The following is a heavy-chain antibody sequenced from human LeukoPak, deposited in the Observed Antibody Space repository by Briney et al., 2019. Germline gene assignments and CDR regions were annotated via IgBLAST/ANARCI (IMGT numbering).Heavy chain of an antibody. CDR3: ARDPFKRYCSSTSCLGVDY. D-gene: IGHD2-2*01. V-gene: IGHV3-48*01. CDR2: ISSSSSTI. CDR1: GFTFSRDW. Sequence: GGSLRLSCAASGFTFSRDWMSWVRQAPGKGLEWVSYISSSSSTIYYADSVKGRFTISRDNAKNSLYLQMNSLRAEDTAVYYCARDPFKRYCSSTSCLGVDYWGQGTLVTVSS. J-gene: IGHJ4*02.